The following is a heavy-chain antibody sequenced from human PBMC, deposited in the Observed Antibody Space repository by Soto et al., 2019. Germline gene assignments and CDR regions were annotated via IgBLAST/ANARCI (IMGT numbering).Heavy chain of an antibody. V-gene: IGHV4-59*08. CDR2: IYYSGSS. CDR3: ARHSSSWPIFDY. J-gene: IGHJ4*02. Sequence: QVQLQESGPGLVKPSETLSLTCTVSDGSIGNSYWSWIRQSPGKGLEWIGYIYYSGSSNYNPSLKSRVSISVDTSKNQFSLKLSSVTAADTAVYYCARHSSSWPIFDYWGQGTLVIVSS. D-gene: IGHD6-13*01. CDR1: DGSIGNSY.